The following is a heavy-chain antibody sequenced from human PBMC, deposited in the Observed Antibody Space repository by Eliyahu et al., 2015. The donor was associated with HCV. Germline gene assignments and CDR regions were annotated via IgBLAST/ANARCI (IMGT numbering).Heavy chain of an antibody. D-gene: IGHD5-12*01. CDR2: VSARKSDI. Sequence: QVHLVQSGAEVKKPGASVKVSCRASGYAFGTYAIHWLRQAPGQGLEWMGWVSARKSDINHAQKFQGRLTITTDTSTNTAYMELRSLRADDTASYFCARGPDPYSASSHCDLWGQGTLVSVSS. V-gene: IGHV1-18*01. CDR1: GYAFGTYA. J-gene: IGHJ5*02. CDR3: ARGPDPYSASSHCDL.